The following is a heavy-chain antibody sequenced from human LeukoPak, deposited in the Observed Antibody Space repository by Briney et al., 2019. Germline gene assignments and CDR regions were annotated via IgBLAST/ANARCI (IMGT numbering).Heavy chain of an antibody. D-gene: IGHD3-22*01. CDR2: IKQDGSEK. CDR3: ARVQMYYYDSSGRDAFDI. V-gene: IGHV3-7*01. J-gene: IGHJ3*02. Sequence: GGSLRLSCAASGFTFSSYWMSWVRQAPGKGLEWVANIKQDGSEKYYVDSVKGRFTISRDNAKNSLYLQMNSLRAEDTAVYYCARVQMYYYDSSGRDAFDIWGQGTMVTVPS. CDR1: GFTFSSYW.